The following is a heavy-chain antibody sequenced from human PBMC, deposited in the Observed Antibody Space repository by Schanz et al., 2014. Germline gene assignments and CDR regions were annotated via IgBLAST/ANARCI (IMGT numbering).Heavy chain of an antibody. CDR1: GGSISSGVW. V-gene: IGHV4-4*02. D-gene: IGHD1-7*01. Sequence: QVQLQESGPGLVKPSGTLSLTCVVSGGSISSGVWWTWARQSPGKGLEWIGEIFHSGTTNYNPSHKSRVTVSVDMSKKQFSLRLNSVTAADTAAYYCATWSGTRLFHNWGQGTLVTVSS. J-gene: IGHJ4*02. CDR2: IFHSGTT. CDR3: ATWSGTRLFHN.